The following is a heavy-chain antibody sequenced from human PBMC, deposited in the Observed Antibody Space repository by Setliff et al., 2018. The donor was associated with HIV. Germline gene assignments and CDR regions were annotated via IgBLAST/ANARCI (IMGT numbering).Heavy chain of an antibody. CDR1: GGSIRSSSYY. D-gene: IGHD2-15*01. J-gene: IGHJ4*02. Sequence: PSETLSLTCTVSGGSIRSSSYYWGWIRQPPGKGLEWIGSIYYSGSTYYNPSLRSRVTISVDTSKNQFSLRLSSVTAADTAVYYCARSPGPSYCSGGSCYDYFDYWGQGTLVTVSS. CDR3: ARSPGPSYCSGGSCYDYFDY. CDR2: IYYSGST. V-gene: IGHV4-39*07.